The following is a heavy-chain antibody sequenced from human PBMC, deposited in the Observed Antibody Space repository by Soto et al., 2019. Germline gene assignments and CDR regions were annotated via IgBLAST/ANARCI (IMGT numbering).Heavy chain of an antibody. D-gene: IGHD3-10*01. CDR3: SRDLGRNWFQGWFES. V-gene: IGHV3-30*04. Sequence: GGSLRLSCAASRFTFSSYAMHWVRQAPGKGLEWVAAISYDGDNRYYADSVKGRFTVSRDNSKNTLYLQMESLRTADTAVYYCSRDLGRNWFQGWFESWGHGTLVTVSS. CDR2: ISYDGDNR. J-gene: IGHJ5*01. CDR1: RFTFSSYA.